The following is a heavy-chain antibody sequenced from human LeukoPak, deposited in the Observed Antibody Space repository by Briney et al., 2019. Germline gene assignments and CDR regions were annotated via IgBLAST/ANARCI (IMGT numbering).Heavy chain of an antibody. CDR3: AKDDLWFGESVGY. D-gene: IGHD3-10*01. J-gene: IGHJ4*02. Sequence: GGSLRLSCAASGFTFSSYGMHWVRQAPGKGLEWVAFIRYDGSNKYYADSVKGRFTISRDNSKNTLYQQMNSLRAEDTAVYYCAKDDLWFGESVGYWGQGTLVTVSS. V-gene: IGHV3-30*02. CDR2: IRYDGSNK. CDR1: GFTFSSYG.